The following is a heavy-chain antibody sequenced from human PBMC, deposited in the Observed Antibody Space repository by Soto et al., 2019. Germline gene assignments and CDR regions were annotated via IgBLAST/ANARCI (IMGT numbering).Heavy chain of an antibody. CDR1: GFTVSYNY. V-gene: IGHV3-53*01. J-gene: IGHJ3*02. Sequence: VQLVESGGNLIQPGGSLRLSCAVSGFTVSYNYMNWVRQAPGKGLEWVSVIYRGGDTFYADSVKGRFTISRDNSKNTLYLQMNSLRAEDTAVYYCARGMYGSGNYYIGDAFDMWGQGTMVTVSS. CDR3: ARGMYGSGNYYIGDAFDM. CDR2: IYRGGDT. D-gene: IGHD3-10*01.